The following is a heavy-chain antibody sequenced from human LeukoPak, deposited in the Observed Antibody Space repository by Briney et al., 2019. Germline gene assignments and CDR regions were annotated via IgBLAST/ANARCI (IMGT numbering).Heavy chain of an antibody. CDR1: GGSISSYY. Sequence: SETLSLTCAVSGGSISSYYWSWIRQPPGKGLEWIGYIYYSGSTNYNPSLKSRVTISVDTSKNQFSLKLSSVTAADTAVYYCASHTYDSSGYYYQGAFDIWGQGTMVTVSS. CDR2: IYYSGST. CDR3: ASHTYDSSGYYYQGAFDI. V-gene: IGHV4-59*08. D-gene: IGHD3-22*01. J-gene: IGHJ3*02.